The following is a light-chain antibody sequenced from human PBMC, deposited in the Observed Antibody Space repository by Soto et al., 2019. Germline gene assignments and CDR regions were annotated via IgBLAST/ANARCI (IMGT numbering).Light chain of an antibody. CDR1: QSVSSY. CDR2: GAS. J-gene: IGKJ3*01. V-gene: IGKV3-20*01. Sequence: DIVLTQSPVTLSLYQGERATLSCRASQSVSSYLAWYQQKPGQAPRLLIYGASSRATGIPDRFSGSGSGTDFTLTISRLEPEDFAVYYCQQSATFGPGSKVDIK. CDR3: QQSAT.